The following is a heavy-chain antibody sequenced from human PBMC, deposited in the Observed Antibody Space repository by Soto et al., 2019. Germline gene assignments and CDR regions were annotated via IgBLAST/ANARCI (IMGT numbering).Heavy chain of an antibody. V-gene: IGHV4-30-4*01. CDR3: ARVPSPFDYYYAMDV. CDR2: IFSSGTT. J-gene: IGHJ6*02. Sequence: PSETLSLTCTGSGDSISSGNKYWSWIRQAPGKGLEWIGYIFSSGTTYYNPSLKSRLTMSLDTSQNQFSLRLASVTDADSAVYYCARVPSPFDYYYAMDVWGQGTTVTVSS. CDR1: GDSISSGNKY. D-gene: IGHD3-16*01.